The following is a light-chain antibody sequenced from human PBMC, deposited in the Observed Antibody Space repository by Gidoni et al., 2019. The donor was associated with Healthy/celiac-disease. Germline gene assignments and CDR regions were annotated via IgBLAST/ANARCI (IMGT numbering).Light chain of an antibody. V-gene: IGKV3-20*01. Sequence: ESVLTQSRGTLPWSPGERATLSCRASQSVSSSYLAWYQQKPGQPPRLLIYGASRSPTGIADRFSSSGSGTDFTITISRLEPEDFAVYYCQQYGSSPWTFGQGTKVEIK. CDR2: GAS. J-gene: IGKJ1*01. CDR1: QSVSSSY. CDR3: QQYGSSPWT.